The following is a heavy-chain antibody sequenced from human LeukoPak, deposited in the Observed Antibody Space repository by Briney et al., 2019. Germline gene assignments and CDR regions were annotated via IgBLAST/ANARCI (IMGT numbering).Heavy chain of an antibody. CDR2: IKQDGSEK. CDR3: AREGDTMVRGPRESY. J-gene: IGHJ4*02. CDR1: GFTFSSYW. V-gene: IGHV3-7*01. D-gene: IGHD3-10*01. Sequence: GGSLRLSCAASGFTFSSYWMSWVRQAPGKGLEWVANIKQDGSEKYYVDSVKGRFAISRDNAKNSLYLQMNSLRAEDTAVYYCAREGDTMVRGPRESYWGQGTLVTVSS.